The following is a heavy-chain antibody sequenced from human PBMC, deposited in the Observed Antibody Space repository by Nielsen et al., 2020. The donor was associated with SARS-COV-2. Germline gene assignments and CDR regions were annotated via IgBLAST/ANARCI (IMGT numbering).Heavy chain of an antibody. CDR2: ISYDGSNK. CDR1: GFTFSSYG. Sequence: GGSLRLSCAASGFTFSSYGMHWVRQAPGKGLEWVAVISYDGSNKYYADSVKGRFTISRDNSKNTLYLQMNSLRAEDTAVYYCARVGATPGYWGQGTLVTVSS. J-gene: IGHJ4*02. V-gene: IGHV3-30*19. CDR3: ARVGATPGY. D-gene: IGHD5-12*01.